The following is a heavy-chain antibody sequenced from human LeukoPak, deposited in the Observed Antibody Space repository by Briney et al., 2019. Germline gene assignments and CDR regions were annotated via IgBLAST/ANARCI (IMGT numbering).Heavy chain of an antibody. V-gene: IGHV3-66*04. D-gene: IGHD3-16*01. Sequence: GGSLRLSCAASGFAVSNIYMNWVRQAPGKGLEWVSVIFGGDSTYYADSVKGRFTISRDNSKNTVYLQMNSLRADDTAVYHCARRLGTYTTSWYHFYGMDFWGLGTTVTFS. CDR1: GFAVSNIY. CDR2: IFGGDST. CDR3: ARRLGTYTTSWYHFYGMDF. J-gene: IGHJ6*02.